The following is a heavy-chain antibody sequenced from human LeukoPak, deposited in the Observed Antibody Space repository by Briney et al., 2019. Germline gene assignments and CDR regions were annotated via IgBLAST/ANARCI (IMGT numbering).Heavy chain of an antibody. D-gene: IGHD4-17*01. J-gene: IGHJ3*02. CDR2: IYTSGST. Sequence: PSETLSLTCTVSGGSISSGTYYWSWIRQPAGKGLEWIGRIYTSGSTNYHPSLKSRVTISVDTSKNQFSLKLSSVTAADTAVYYCAGKTTVTSVAFDIWGQGTMVTVSS. CDR1: GGSISSGTYY. CDR3: AGKTTVTSVAFDI. V-gene: IGHV4-61*02.